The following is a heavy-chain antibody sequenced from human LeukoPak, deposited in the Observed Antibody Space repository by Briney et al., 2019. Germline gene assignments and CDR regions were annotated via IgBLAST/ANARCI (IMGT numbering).Heavy chain of an antibody. Sequence: GRSRTLAWAAAAFTFSSYWIHWVRQAQGEGLVWVSRINSVGSSTRYGGSGKGRFTISRDNAKNTLYLEMNSLRAEDTAVYYCARDGGCSGGSCYLIDYWGQGTLVTVSS. D-gene: IGHD2-15*01. V-gene: IGHV3-74*01. J-gene: IGHJ4*02. CDR3: ARDGGCSGGSCYLIDY. CDR1: AFTFSSYW. CDR2: INSVGSST.